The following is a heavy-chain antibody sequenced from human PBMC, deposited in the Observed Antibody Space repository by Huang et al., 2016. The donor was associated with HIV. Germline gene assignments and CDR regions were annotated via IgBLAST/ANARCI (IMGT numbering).Heavy chain of an antibody. CDR1: GGSLSGYY. D-gene: IGHD3-22*01. CDR2: INRS. Sequence: QVQLQQWGAGLLKPSETLSLTCAVYGGSLSGYYWGWIRPPPGEGPGWIGEINRSYNPSLKSRVTIAVDTSKNQFSLKLTSVTAADTAVYYCARGARKMIDKTRAFDMWGQGTMVTVSS. J-gene: IGHJ3*02. CDR3: ARGARKMIDKTRAFDM. V-gene: IGHV4-34*01.